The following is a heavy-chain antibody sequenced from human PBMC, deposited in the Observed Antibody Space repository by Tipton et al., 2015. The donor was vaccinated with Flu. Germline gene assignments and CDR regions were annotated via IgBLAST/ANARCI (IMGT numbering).Heavy chain of an antibody. CDR2: TYYRSKWYN. CDR3: ARGTGYCSSTSCFHGMDV. D-gene: IGHD2-2*01. Sequence: GLVKPSQTPSLTCAISGDSVSSNSAAWNWIRQSPSRGLEWLGRTYYRSKWYNDYAVSVKSRITINPDTSKNQFSLQLNSVTPEDTAVYYCARGTGYCSSTSCFHGMDVWGQGTTVTVSS. J-gene: IGHJ6*01. CDR1: GDSVSSNSAA. V-gene: IGHV6-1*01.